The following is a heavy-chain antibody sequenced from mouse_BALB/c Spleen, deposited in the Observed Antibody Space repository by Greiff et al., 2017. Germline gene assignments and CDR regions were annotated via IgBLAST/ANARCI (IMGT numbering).Heavy chain of an antibody. CDR1: GYTFTSYW. CDR2: IYPGNSDT. V-gene: IGHV1-5*01. D-gene: IGHD4-1*01. J-gene: IGHJ2*01. Sequence: EVQLQQSGTVLARPGASVKMSCKASGYTFTSYWMHWVKQRPGQGLEWIAAIYPGNSDTSYNQKFKGKAKLTAVTSTSTAYMELSSLTNEDSAVYYCTKLGPGYFDYWGQGTTLTVSS. CDR3: TKLGPGYFDY.